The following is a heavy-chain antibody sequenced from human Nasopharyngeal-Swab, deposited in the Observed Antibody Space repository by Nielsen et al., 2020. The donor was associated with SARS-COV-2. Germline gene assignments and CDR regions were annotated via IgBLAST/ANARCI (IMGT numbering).Heavy chain of an antibody. CDR3: ARGWGSSWLYHYAMDV. CDR2: INADGSDK. Sequence: GEALKISWAASGFTFSSSWIHWVRQAPGKGLVYVAGINADGSDKRYADSVKGRFTISRDNAKKTLFLQMNSLRGEDTAVYYCARGWGSSWLYHYAMDVWGQGTTVTVSS. J-gene: IGHJ6*02. V-gene: IGHV3-74*01. D-gene: IGHD6-13*01. CDR1: GFTFSSSW.